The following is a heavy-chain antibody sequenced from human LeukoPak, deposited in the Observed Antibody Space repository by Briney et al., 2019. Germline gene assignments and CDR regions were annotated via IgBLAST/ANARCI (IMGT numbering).Heavy chain of an antibody. V-gene: IGHV3-21*01. CDR1: GFTFSSYG. CDR3: ARDSSSWYNWFDP. D-gene: IGHD6-13*01. J-gene: IGHJ5*02. Sequence: GGSLRLSCAASGFTFSSYGMNWVRQAPGKGLEWVSSISSSSSYIYYADSVKGRFTISRDNAKNSLYLQMNSLRAEDTAVYYCARDSSSWYNWFDPWGQGTLATVSS. CDR2: ISSSSSYI.